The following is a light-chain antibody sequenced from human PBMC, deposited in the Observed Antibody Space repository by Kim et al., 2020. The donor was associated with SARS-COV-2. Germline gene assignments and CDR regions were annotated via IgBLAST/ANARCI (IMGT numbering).Light chain of an antibody. CDR2: GKN. CDR3: NPRDSSGNHYV. V-gene: IGLV3-19*01. J-gene: IGLJ1*01. Sequence: SSELTQDPAVSVALRQTVRITCQGDSLRSNYASWYQQKPGQAPVLVIYGKNNRPSGVPDRFSGSSSGNTASLTITGAQAEDEADYYCNPRDSSGNHYVFGAGTKVTVL. CDR1: SLRSNY.